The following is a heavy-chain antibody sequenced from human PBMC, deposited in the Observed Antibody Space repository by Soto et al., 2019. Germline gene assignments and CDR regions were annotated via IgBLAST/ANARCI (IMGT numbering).Heavy chain of an antibody. V-gene: IGHV1-69*13. CDR3: AEAVEIMTLDFDC. J-gene: IGHJ4*02. Sequence: SVKVSCKASGGTFSNSSFSWVRQAPGQGLEWMGGIVPMFGTADYAQKFLGRVTITADDSTNSVYMEVSSLTSDDTAVYYCAEAVEIMTLDFDCWGPGTLVTVSS. CDR1: GGTFSNSS. D-gene: IGHD3-16*01. CDR2: IVPMFGTA.